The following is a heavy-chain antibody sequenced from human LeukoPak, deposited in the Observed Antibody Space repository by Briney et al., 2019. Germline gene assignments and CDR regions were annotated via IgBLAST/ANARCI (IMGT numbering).Heavy chain of an antibody. CDR2: IYHSGST. Sequence: PSETLSLTCAVSGYSISSGYYWGWIRQPPGKGLEWIGSIYHSGSTHYNPSLNSRVTISVDTSKNQFSLKLSSVTAADTAVYYCARSNHDYGDLFWNWYSDLWGRGTLVTVSS. CDR1: GYSISSGYY. J-gene: IGHJ2*01. D-gene: IGHD4-17*01. CDR3: ARSNHDYGDLFWNWYSDL. V-gene: IGHV4-38-2*01.